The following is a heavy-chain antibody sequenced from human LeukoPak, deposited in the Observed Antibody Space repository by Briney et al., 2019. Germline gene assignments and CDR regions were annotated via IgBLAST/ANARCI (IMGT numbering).Heavy chain of an antibody. V-gene: IGHV1-3*01. D-gene: IGHD4-17*01. CDR1: GYTFTSYA. Sequence: ASVKVSCKASGYTFTSYAMHWVRQAPGQRLEWMGWINAGNGNTEYSQKFQGRVTITRDTSASTAYMELSSLRSEDTAVYYCARDDYGNYYYGMDVWGQGTTVTVSS. CDR2: INAGNGNT. CDR3: ARDDYGNYYYGMDV. J-gene: IGHJ6*02.